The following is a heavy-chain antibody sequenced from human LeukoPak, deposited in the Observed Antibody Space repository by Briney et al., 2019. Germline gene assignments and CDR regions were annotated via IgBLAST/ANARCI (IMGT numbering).Heavy chain of an antibody. D-gene: IGHD3-3*01. J-gene: IGHJ3*02. CDR1: GYSFTNYY. Sequence: ASVKVSCKASGYSFTNYYIHWVRQAPGQGLEWMGWINSNRGGTNYAQKFQGRVTMTRDTSISTAYMELRSVRSDDTAVYYCARDHGDDAFDIWGPGTMVTVSS. CDR3: ARDHGDDAFDI. V-gene: IGHV1-2*02. CDR2: INSNRGGT.